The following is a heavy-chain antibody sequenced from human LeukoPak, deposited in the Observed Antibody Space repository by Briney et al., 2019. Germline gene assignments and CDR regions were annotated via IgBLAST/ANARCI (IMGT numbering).Heavy chain of an antibody. CDR2: MNPNSGNT. Sequence: GASVKVSCKASGYTFTSYDINWVRQATRQGPEWRGWMNPNSGNTGYAQKFQGRVTMTRNTSIATAYMELSSLRADDTAVYYCARVPAARFKYNWFDPWGQGTLVTVAT. D-gene: IGHD2-2*01. J-gene: IGHJ5*02. V-gene: IGHV1-8*01. CDR3: ARVPAARFKYNWFDP. CDR1: GYTFTSYD.